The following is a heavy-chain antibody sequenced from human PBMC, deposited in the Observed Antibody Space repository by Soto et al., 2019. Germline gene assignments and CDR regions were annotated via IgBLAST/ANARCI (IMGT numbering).Heavy chain of an antibody. V-gene: IGHV3-48*01. CDR1: GFTFSVYT. Sequence: GGSLRLSCAASGFTFSVYTMHWVRQAPGKGLEWISDISPGDGNTWYADSVKGRFTTSRDNAKSSLYLQMNGLRAEDTAVYHCASRYLEYCFSSACSAPYAYWGQGALVLGSS. J-gene: IGHJ4*02. CDR3: ASRYLEYCFSSACSAPYAY. CDR2: ISPGDGNT. D-gene: IGHD2-2*01.